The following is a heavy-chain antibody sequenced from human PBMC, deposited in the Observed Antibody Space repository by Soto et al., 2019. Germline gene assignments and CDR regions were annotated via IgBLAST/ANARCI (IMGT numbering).Heavy chain of an antibody. V-gene: IGHV4-31*03. D-gene: IGHD3-22*01. CDR1: GGSISSGGYY. CDR2: IYYSGST. J-gene: IGHJ4*02. CDR3: AREVWYYDSSGYIDY. Sequence: SETLSLTCTVSGGSISSGGYYWSWIRQHPGKGLEWIGYIYYSGSTYYNPSLKSRVTISVDTSKNQFSLKLSSVTAADTAVYYCAREVWYYDSSGYIDYWGQGTLVTVS.